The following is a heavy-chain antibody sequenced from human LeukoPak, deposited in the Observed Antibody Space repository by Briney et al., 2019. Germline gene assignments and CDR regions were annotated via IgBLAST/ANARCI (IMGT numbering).Heavy chain of an antibody. V-gene: IGHV1-2*02. Sequence: GASVKVSCKASGYSLSDHYMHWVRQAPGQGLEWMGWINPNSGGTNYAQKFQGRVTMTRDTSISTAYMELSRLRSDDTAVYYCARGPITMIVVVSLYWFDPWGQGTLVTVSS. J-gene: IGHJ5*02. CDR2: INPNSGGT. CDR1: GYSLSDHY. CDR3: ARGPITMIVVVSLYWFDP. D-gene: IGHD3-22*01.